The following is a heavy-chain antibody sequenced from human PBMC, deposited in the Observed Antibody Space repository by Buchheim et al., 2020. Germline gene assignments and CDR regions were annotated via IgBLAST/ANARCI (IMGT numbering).Heavy chain of an antibody. D-gene: IGHD6-19*01. CDR3: ARTPLGGAKIAVAGVDY. Sequence: QLQLQESGPGLVKPSETLSLTCTVSGGSISSSSYYWGWIRQPPGKGLEWIGSIYYSGSTYYNPSLKSRVTISVDTSKNQFSLKLSSVTAADTAVYYCARTPLGGAKIAVAGVDYWGQGTL. V-gene: IGHV4-39*01. J-gene: IGHJ4*02. CDR1: GGSISSSSYY. CDR2: IYYSGST.